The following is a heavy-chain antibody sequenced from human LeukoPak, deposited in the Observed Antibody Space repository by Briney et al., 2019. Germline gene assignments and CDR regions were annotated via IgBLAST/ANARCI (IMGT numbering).Heavy chain of an antibody. D-gene: IGHD7-27*01. Sequence: GGSLRLSCAASGFTFSNHGMNWVRQAPGKGLEWVSGISGSGGRTYYADSVKGRFTISRDNSKNTVYLQMNSLRAEDTAVYYCANLGLYYYYMDVWGKGTTVTVSS. CDR2: ISGSGGRT. J-gene: IGHJ6*03. CDR1: GFTFSNHG. CDR3: ANLGLYYYYMDV. V-gene: IGHV3-23*01.